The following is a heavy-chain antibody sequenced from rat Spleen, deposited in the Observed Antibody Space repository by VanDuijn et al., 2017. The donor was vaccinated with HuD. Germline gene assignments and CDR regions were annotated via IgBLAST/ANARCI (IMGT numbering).Heavy chain of an antibody. CDR1: GVTFSNDG. D-gene: IGHD1-4*01. V-gene: IGHV5-29*01. CDR3: ARPDPGIGWFAY. Sequence: EVQLVESGGDLVQPGRSLKLSCVASGVTFSNDGMAWVRQAPTKGLEWVATIRFDGSSTFYRDSVKGRFTISRNNAKSILYLQMDSLRSEDTATYYCARPDPGIGWFAYWGRGTLVTVSS. J-gene: IGHJ3*01. CDR2: IRFDGSST.